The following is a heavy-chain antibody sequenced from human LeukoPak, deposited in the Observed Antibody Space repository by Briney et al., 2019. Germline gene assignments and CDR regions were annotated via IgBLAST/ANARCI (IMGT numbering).Heavy chain of an antibody. CDR2: VKQDGSER. J-gene: IGHJ4*02. CDR1: GFTFSSYW. CDR3: ARDYDYVWGTYRYYYFDY. Sequence: GGSLRLSCVASGFTFSSYWMSWVRQAPGKGREWVADVKQDGSERYYVDSVKGRFTISRDNAKNSLYLQMNSLRAEDTAVYYCARDYDYVWGTYRYYYFDYWGQGTLVTVSS. V-gene: IGHV3-7*04. D-gene: IGHD3-16*02.